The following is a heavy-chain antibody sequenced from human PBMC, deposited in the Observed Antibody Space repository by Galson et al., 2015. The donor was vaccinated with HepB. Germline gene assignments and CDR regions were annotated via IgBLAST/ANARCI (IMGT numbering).Heavy chain of an antibody. D-gene: IGHD3-16*02. Sequence: QVQLQESGPGLVKPSETLSLTCAVYGGSFSGYYWSWIRQPPGKGLEWIGEINHSGSTNYNPSLKSRVTISVDTSKNQFSLKLSSVTAADTAVYYCARVPLYDYVWGSYRYTDAFDIWGQGTMVTVSS. CDR1: GGSFSGYY. CDR3: ARVPLYDYVWGSYRYTDAFDI. CDR2: INHSGST. J-gene: IGHJ3*02. V-gene: IGHV4-34*01.